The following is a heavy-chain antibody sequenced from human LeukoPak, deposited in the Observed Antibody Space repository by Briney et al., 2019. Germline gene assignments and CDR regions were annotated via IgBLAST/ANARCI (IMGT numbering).Heavy chain of an antibody. D-gene: IGHD2-15*01. J-gene: IGHJ3*02. Sequence: SETLSLTCTVSGDSLRKSTFYWVWIRQPPGKGLEWIGSIYYSGGADYNPSLQSRVTISVDTSKNEFSLKVRSVTAADTAVYYCASEDIVVVVAARNGAFDIWGQGTMVTVSS. CDR1: GDSLRKSTFY. CDR2: IYYSGGA. V-gene: IGHV4-39*07. CDR3: ASEDIVVVVAARNGAFDI.